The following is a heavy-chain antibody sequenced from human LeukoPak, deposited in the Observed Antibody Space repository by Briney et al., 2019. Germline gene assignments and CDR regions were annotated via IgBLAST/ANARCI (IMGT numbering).Heavy chain of an antibody. D-gene: IGHD6-19*01. V-gene: IGHV4-34*01. CDR1: GGSFSGYY. CDR2: INHSGST. J-gene: IGHJ4*02. Sequence: PSETLSLTCAVYGGSFSGYYWSWIRQPPGKGLEWIGEINHSGSTNYNPPLKSRVTISVDTSKNQFSLKLSSVTAADTAVYYCARGAVAELDYWGQGTLVTVSS. CDR3: ARGAVAELDY.